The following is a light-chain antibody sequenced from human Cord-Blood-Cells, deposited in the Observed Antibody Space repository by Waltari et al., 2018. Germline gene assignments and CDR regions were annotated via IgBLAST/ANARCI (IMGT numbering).Light chain of an antibody. CDR2: WAS. J-gene: IGKJ1*01. CDR1: QSVLYSTNNKNY. Sequence: DIVMTQSPDPLAVSLGERAPIKCKSSQSVLYSTNNKNYLAWYQQKPGHPPKLLIYWASTRESGVPDRFSGSGSGTDVTLTISSLQAEDVAVYYCQQYYSTPWTFGQGTKVEIK. CDR3: QQYYSTPWT. V-gene: IGKV4-1*01.